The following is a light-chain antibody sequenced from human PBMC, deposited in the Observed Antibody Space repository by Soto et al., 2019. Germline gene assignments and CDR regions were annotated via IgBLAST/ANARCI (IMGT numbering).Light chain of an antibody. CDR1: QSISSW. CDR2: KAS. CDR3: QQYNSWHLT. Sequence: DIQMTQSPSTLSASVGDRVTITCRASQSISSWLAWYQQKPGKAPKLLIYKASSLESGVPSRFSGSGSGTEFTLTISSLQPDDYATYYCQQYNSWHLTFGGGTKVEIK. J-gene: IGKJ4*01. V-gene: IGKV1-5*03.